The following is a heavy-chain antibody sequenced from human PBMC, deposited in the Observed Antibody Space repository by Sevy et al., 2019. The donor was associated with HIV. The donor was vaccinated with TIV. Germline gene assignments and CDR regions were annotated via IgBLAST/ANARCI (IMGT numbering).Heavy chain of an antibody. D-gene: IGHD5-12*01. Sequence: GGSLRLSCAASGFTFSKYDMHWVRQVSGKSLEWVSGIGYAGDIYYLDSVKGRFTISRENAKNSLYIEMNSLGAGDTALYCCARGGPEGYYYYGLDVWGQGTTVTVSS. CDR2: IGYAGDI. CDR3: ARGGPEGYYYYGLDV. V-gene: IGHV3-13*01. J-gene: IGHJ6*02. CDR1: GFTFSKYD.